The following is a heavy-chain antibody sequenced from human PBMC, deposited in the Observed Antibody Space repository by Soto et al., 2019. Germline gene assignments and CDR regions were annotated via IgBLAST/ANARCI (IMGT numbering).Heavy chain of an antibody. CDR3: GREGADRPPDNQYYYYMDV. J-gene: IGHJ6*03. Sequence: SETLSLTCAVYGGSFSGYYWSWIRQPPGKGLEWIGEINHSGSTNYNPSLKSRVTISVDTSKNQFSLKLSSVTAADTAVYYCGREGADRPPDNQYYYYMDVWGKGTTVTVS. V-gene: IGHV4-34*01. CDR2: INHSGST. CDR1: GGSFSGYY. D-gene: IGHD6-6*01.